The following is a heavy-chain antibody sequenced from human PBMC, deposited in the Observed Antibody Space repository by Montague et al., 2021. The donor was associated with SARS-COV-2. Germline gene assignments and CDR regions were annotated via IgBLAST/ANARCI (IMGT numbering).Heavy chain of an antibody. Sequence: LSCAVSGDSITSKTNYWDWVRQPAGKGLEWIGRLLTSGATNFNPSLKSRLTISRDTSKNEFYLKLSSVTAADTAVYYCARDSPHFDFWRGHYGDKYYMDIWGKGTTVTVS. CDR1: GDSITSKTNY. CDR3: ARDSPHFDFWRGHYGDKYYMDI. CDR2: LLTSGAT. V-gene: IGHV4-61*02. J-gene: IGHJ6*03. D-gene: IGHD3-3*01.